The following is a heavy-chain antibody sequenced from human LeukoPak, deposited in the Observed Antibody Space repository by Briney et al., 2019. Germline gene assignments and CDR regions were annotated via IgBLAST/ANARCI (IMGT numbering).Heavy chain of an antibody. Sequence: ASVKVSCKASGYTFTGYYIHWVRQAPGQGLEWMGWINPNSGGTNFAQKFQGRVTMTRDTSISTAYMELSRLRSDDTAVYFCARSSGWKYYVDYWGQGTLVTISS. CDR1: GYTFTGYY. D-gene: IGHD6-19*01. CDR2: INPNSGGT. V-gene: IGHV1-2*02. J-gene: IGHJ4*02. CDR3: ARSSGWKYYVDY.